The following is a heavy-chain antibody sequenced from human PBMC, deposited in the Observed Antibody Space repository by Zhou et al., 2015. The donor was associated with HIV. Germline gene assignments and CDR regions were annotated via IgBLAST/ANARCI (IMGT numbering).Heavy chain of an antibody. D-gene: IGHD3-10*01. J-gene: IGHJ6*02. Sequence: QVQLVQSGAEVKKPGSSVKVSCKASGGTFSSYAISWVRQAPGQGLEWMGGIIPIFGTANYAQKFQGRVTITADESTSTAYMELSSLRSEDTAVYYCARLGGFGSYSGHYYYYYGMDVWGQGTTVTVSS. CDR3: ARLGGFGSYSGHYYYYYGMDV. CDR1: GGTFSSYA. CDR2: IIPIFGTA. V-gene: IGHV1-69*01.